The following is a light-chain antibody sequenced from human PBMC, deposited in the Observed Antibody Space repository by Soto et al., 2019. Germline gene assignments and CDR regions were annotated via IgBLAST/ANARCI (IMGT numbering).Light chain of an antibody. CDR3: QQRHMWPIT. Sequence: EVVLTQSPVTLSLSPGXXAXXXXXASQSFRGLLAWYQQKPGQAPRLLIYDAYNRATGIPPRFSGSGSGTDFTLTISSLEPEDSAVYYCQQRHMWPITFGQGTRLEIK. CDR2: DAY. V-gene: IGKV3-11*01. J-gene: IGKJ5*01. CDR1: QSFRGL.